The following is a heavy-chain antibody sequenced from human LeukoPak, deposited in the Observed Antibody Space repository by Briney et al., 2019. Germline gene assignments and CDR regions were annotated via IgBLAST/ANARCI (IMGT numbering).Heavy chain of an antibody. Sequence: GGSLRLSCAASGFTFSSYSMNWVRQAPGKGLEWVSYISSSSSTIYYADSVKGRFTISGDNAKNSLYLQMNSLRAEDTAVYYCARDRGFGELFGYFDYWGQGTLVTVSS. CDR2: ISSSSSTI. CDR1: GFTFSSYS. V-gene: IGHV3-48*01. D-gene: IGHD3-10*01. J-gene: IGHJ4*02. CDR3: ARDRGFGELFGYFDY.